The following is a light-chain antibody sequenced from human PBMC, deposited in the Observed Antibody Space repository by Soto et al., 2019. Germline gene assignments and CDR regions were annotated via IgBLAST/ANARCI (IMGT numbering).Light chain of an antibody. V-gene: IGKV1-16*02. CDR1: QDISRY. Sequence: DIQMTQSPSSLSASVGDRVTITCRASQDISRYLAWFQQKPGKAPKPLIYAASSLRSGVPPKFSGSGSGTDFTLTISSLQPEDFATYFCQQYHSRPYSFGQGTKLELK. J-gene: IGKJ2*03. CDR3: QQYHSRPYS. CDR2: AAS.